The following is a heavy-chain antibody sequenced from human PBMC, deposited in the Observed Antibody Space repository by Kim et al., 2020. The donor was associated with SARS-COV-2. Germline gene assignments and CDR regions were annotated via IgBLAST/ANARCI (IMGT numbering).Heavy chain of an antibody. CDR3: ARDILVYAIHDSSGWGDAFDI. V-gene: IGHV3-30-3*01. Sequence: GGSLRLSCAASGFTFSSYAMHWVRQAPGKGLEWVAVISYDGSNKYYADSVKGRFTISRDNSKNTLYLQMNSLRAEDTAVYYCARDILVYAIHDSSGWGDAFDIWGQGTMVTVSS. D-gene: IGHD2-8*01. CDR1: GFTFSSYA. J-gene: IGHJ3*02. CDR2: ISYDGSNK.